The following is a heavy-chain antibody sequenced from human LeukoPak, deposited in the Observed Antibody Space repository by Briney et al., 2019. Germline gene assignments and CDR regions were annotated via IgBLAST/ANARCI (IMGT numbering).Heavy chain of an antibody. CDR2: IYYSGST. Sequence: SETLSLTCTVSGGSISSYYWSWIRQPPGKGLEWIGCIYYSGSTNYNPSLKSRVTISVDTSKNQFSLKLSSVTAADTAVYYCASLNNDYSNYVGKYYFDYWGQGTLVTVSS. CDR3: ASLNNDYSNYVGKYYFDY. D-gene: IGHD4-4*01. J-gene: IGHJ4*02. V-gene: IGHV4-59*01. CDR1: GGSISSYY.